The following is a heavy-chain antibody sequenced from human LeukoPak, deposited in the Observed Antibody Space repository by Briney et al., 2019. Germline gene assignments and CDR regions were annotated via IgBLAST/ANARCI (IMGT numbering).Heavy chain of an antibody. Sequence: SETLSLTCTVSGGSISGYYWSWIRQPPGKGLEWIGYIYYSGSTNYNPSLKSRVTISVDTSKNQFSLNLSSVTAADSAVYYCARRSPYSTGWSSYFDYWGQGALVTVSS. D-gene: IGHD6-19*01. CDR2: IYYSGST. J-gene: IGHJ4*02. V-gene: IGHV4-59*01. CDR3: ARRSPYSTGWSSYFDY. CDR1: GGSISGYY.